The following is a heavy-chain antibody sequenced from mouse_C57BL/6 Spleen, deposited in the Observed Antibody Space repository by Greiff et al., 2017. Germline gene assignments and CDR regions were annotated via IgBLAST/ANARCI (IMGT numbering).Heavy chain of an antibody. CDR2: ISSGGSYT. CDR3: ARLDGNLWYFDV. CDR1: GFTFSSYG. J-gene: IGHJ1*03. D-gene: IGHD2-1*01. Sequence: EVKLVESGGDLVKPGGSLKLSCAASGFTFSSYGMSWVRQTPDKRLEWVATISSGGSYTYYPDSVKGRFTISRDNAKNTLYLQMSSLKSEDTAMYYCARLDGNLWYFDVWGTGTTVTVSS. V-gene: IGHV5-6*02.